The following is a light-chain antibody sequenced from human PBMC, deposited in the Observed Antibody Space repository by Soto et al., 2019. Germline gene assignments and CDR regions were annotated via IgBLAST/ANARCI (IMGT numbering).Light chain of an antibody. CDR2: GAS. J-gene: IGKJ1*01. Sequence: EVVLTQSPGTLSLSPRERATLSCRASQSVSNNYLAWYQHKPGQAPRLLIYGASNRATSITDSFSGSWSEPDFTLTISRLEPEDFAVYYCQQYAASPRTFGQGTLVEVK. V-gene: IGKV3-20*01. CDR1: QSVSNNY. CDR3: QQYAASPRT.